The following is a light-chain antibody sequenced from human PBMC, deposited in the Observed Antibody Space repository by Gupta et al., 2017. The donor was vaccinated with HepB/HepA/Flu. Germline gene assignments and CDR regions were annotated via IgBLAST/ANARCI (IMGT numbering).Light chain of an antibody. CDR1: QSVSSN. CDR3: QQYNNWPSCT. Sequence: EIVMTQSPATLSVSPGERATLSCRASQSVSSNLAWYQQKPGQAPRLLIYGASTRATGMPARFSSGRCGTEFTLTISSMQSEDFVVYYCQQYNNWPSCTFGQGTKLEIK. CDR2: GAS. J-gene: IGKJ2*02. V-gene: IGKV3-15*01.